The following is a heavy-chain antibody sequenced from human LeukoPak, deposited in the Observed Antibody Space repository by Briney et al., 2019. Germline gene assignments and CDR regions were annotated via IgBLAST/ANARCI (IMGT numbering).Heavy chain of an antibody. D-gene: IGHD3-16*01. Sequence: SDTLSLACTVSCGSISNYYWYWIRQPPGKGLECIGYIYHSGSTNYNPSLKSRVTISVDTSKNQFSLKLRSVTAADTAVYYCAREVGLGMYNWFDPWGQGTLVTVSS. CDR2: IYHSGST. CDR1: CGSISNYY. J-gene: IGHJ5*02. V-gene: IGHV4-59*01. CDR3: AREVGLGMYNWFDP.